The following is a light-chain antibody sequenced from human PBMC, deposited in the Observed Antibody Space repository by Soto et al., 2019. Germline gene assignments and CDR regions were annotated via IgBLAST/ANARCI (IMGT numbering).Light chain of an antibody. J-gene: IGLJ3*02. CDR3: QSYDNNLSGPWV. CDR1: NSNIGAGYD. CDR2: GNS. V-gene: IGLV1-40*01. Sequence: QSVLTQPPSVSGAPGQRVTISCTGSNSNIGAGYDVHWYQQLPGTAPKLLIYGNSNRPSGVPDRFSGSKSDTSASLAITGLQAEDEADYYCQSYDNNLSGPWVFGGGTKLTVL.